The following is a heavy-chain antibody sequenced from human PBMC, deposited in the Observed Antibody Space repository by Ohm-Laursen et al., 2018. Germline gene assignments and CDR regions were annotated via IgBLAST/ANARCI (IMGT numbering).Heavy chain of an antibody. CDR1: GFTFPNYA. J-gene: IGHJ3*02. Sequence: SLRLSCAASGFTFPNYAIHWVRQAPGKGLEWVSGVSWNSDTTGYAVSVKGRFTITRDNAKNSVYLQMNSLRPEDTALYYCAKARSPGSYFLPFDIWGQGAMVTVSS. CDR2: VSWNSDTT. D-gene: IGHD1-26*01. CDR3: AKARSPGSYFLPFDI. V-gene: IGHV3-9*01.